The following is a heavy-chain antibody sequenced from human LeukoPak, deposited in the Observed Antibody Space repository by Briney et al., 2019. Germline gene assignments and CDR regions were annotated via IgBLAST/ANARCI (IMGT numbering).Heavy chain of an antibody. V-gene: IGHV3-23*01. CDR3: AREYYDFWSGFGPHPYGMDV. J-gene: IGHJ6*02. D-gene: IGHD3-3*01. CDR1: GFTFSSSA. Sequence: PGGSLRLSCAASGFTFSSSAMSWVRQVPGKGLEWVSGISASGGSTYYADSVRGPFTISRDNSKNTLYLQMNSLRAEDTAVYYCAREYYDFWSGFGPHPYGMDVWGQGTTVTVSS. CDR2: ISASGGST.